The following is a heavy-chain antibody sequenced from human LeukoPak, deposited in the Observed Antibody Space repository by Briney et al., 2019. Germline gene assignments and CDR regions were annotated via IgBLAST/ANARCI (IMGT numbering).Heavy chain of an antibody. CDR1: GFTFSGFW. J-gene: IGHJ3*01. V-gene: IGHV3-7*03. D-gene: IGHD6-6*01. Sequence: GGSLGLSCAVSGFTFSGFWMSWSRQAPGKGMEWVASINSDGSEGYYADVVKGRFTISRDNAKNSLYLQINSLRAEDTAVYYCARSSYSSSSSVWGQGTMVTVSS. CDR2: INSDGSEG. CDR3: ARSSYSSSSSV.